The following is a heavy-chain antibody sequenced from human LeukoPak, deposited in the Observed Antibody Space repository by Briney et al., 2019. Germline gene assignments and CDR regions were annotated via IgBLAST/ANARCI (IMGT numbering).Heavy chain of an antibody. Sequence: GASVKVSCKASGGTFSSYAISWVRQAPGQGLEWMGRIIPIFGIANYAQKFQGRVTITADKSTSTAYMEPSSLRSEDTAVYYCARGNYGSGRRTNYGMDVWGQGTSVTVSS. J-gene: IGHJ6*02. CDR1: GGTFSSYA. D-gene: IGHD3-10*01. V-gene: IGHV1-69*04. CDR3: ARGNYGSGRRTNYGMDV. CDR2: IIPIFGIA.